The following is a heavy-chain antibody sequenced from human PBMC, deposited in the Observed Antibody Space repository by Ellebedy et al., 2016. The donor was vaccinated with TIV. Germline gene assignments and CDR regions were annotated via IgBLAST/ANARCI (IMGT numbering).Heavy chain of an antibody. CDR1: GGTFSSYA. Sequence: ASVKVSCKASGGTFSSYAISWVRQAPGQGLEWMGWISAYNGNTNYAQKLQGRVTMTTDTSTSTAYMELRSLRSDDTAVYYCARDLGTTVHDYWGQGTLVTVSS. V-gene: IGHV1-18*01. CDR2: ISAYNGNT. D-gene: IGHD4-11*01. CDR3: ARDLGTTVHDY. J-gene: IGHJ4*02.